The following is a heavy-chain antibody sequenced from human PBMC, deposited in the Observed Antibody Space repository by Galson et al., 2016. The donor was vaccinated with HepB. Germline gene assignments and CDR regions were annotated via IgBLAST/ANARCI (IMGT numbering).Heavy chain of an antibody. D-gene: IGHD6-19*01. CDR1: GFTFSSYS. Sequence: SLRLSCAASGFTFSSYSMNWVRQAPGKGLEWVSSISSGSSYIYYADSVRGRFIISRDNAKNSLYLQMNSLRAGDTAVYYCARDMSSGWYWVYFDYWGQGTLVTVSS. V-gene: IGHV3-21*01. CDR3: ARDMSSGWYWVYFDY. J-gene: IGHJ4*02. CDR2: ISSGSSYI.